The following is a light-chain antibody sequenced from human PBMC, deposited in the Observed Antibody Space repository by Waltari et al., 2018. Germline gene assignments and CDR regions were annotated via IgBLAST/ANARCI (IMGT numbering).Light chain of an antibody. J-gene: IGKJ3*01. V-gene: IGKV1D-13*01. CDR3: QQFINYPLT. Sequence: AIQLTQSPSSLSASVGHRITITCRASQDIASALAWYVQKPGKGPQLLIYDASTLESGVPSRFSGSGSGTDFTLSISGLQPEDFATYYCQQFINYPLTFGPGTTVDIK. CDR1: QDIASA. CDR2: DAS.